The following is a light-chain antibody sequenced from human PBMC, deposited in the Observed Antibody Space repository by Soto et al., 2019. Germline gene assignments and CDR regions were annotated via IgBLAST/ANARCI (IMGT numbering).Light chain of an antibody. Sequence: QSVLTQPPSASRTPGQTVTISCSGSSSNIATYSVYWYQQLPGTAPKLLIYENNQRPSGVPDRFSGSKSDTSASLAIAGLRSGDEADYYCAAWDDSLTVLFGGGTKLTVL. J-gene: IGLJ3*02. CDR2: ENN. CDR3: AAWDDSLTVL. CDR1: SSNIATYS. V-gene: IGLV1-47*01.